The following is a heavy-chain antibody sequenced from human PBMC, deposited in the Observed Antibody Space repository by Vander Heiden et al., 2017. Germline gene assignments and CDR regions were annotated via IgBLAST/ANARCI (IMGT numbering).Heavy chain of an antibody. J-gene: IGHJ4*02. CDR3: AKKDYYDSSGPPRY. Sequence: EVQLLESGGGLVQPGGSLRLSCAASGCTFSSYAMSWVRQAPGKGLEWVSAISGSGGTTYYADSVKGRFTISRDNSKNTLYLQMNSLRAEDTAVYYCAKKDYYDSSGPPRYWGQGTLVTVSS. D-gene: IGHD3-22*01. CDR2: ISGSGGTT. CDR1: GCTFSSYA. V-gene: IGHV3-23*01.